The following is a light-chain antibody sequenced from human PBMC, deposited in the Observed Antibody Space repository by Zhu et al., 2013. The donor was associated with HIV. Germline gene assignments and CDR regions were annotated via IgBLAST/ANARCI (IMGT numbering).Light chain of an antibody. CDR3: QQYYSSPYA. CDR1: QSVSGSD. Sequence: EIVLTQSPATLSLSPGERATLSCGASQSVSGSDLAWYQQKRGQAPRLLIYGASSRATGIPDRFSGSGSGTDFTLTISGLEPEDFAVYYCQQYYSSPYAFGLGDQAGDQ. CDR2: GAS. J-gene: IGKJ2*01. V-gene: IGKV3-20*01.